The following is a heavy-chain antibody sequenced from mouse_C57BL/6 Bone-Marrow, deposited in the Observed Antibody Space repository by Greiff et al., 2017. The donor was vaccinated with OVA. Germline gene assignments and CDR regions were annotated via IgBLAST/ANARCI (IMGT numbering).Heavy chain of an antibody. J-gene: IGHJ1*03. Sequence: VKLQQPGAELVRPGTSVKLSCKASGYTFTSYWMHWVKQRPGQGLEWIGEIDPSDSDTNYNQKFKGKATLTVDTSSSTAYMQLSSLPSEDSAVYYCARRAADISFNFDVWGTGTTVTVSS. CDR2: IDPSDSDT. CDR3: ARRAADISFNFDV. CDR1: GYTFTSYW. D-gene: IGHD1-3*01. V-gene: IGHV1-59*01.